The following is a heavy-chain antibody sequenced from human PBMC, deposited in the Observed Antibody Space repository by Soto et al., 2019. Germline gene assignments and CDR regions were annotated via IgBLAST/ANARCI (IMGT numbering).Heavy chain of an antibody. J-gene: IGHJ4*02. CDR2: INPNRGGT. D-gene: IGHD1-20*01. V-gene: IGHV1-2*02. CDR1: GYTFTDHH. CDR3: ARARRYMRSYVGDAGGEIDF. Sequence: QVQLVQSGAEVKKPGASVKVSCKASGYTFTDHHLHWVRQAPGQGLEWMGWINPNRGGTKYAQKFPGRVTMTRDTSISTVYMELRRMSSDDTAIYFCARARRYMRSYVGDAGGEIDFWGQGTLVTVSS.